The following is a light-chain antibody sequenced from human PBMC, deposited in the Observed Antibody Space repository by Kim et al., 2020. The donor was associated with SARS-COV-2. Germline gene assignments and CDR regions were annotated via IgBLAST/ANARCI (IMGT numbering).Light chain of an antibody. V-gene: IGLV2-8*01. CDR1: SSDVGGYDY. J-gene: IGLJ1*01. Sequence: QSALTQPPSASGSPGQSVTISCTGTSSDVGGYDYVSWYQQHPGKAPKLVIFEVTKRPSGVPNRFSGSKSGNTASLTVSGLQADDEADYYCISYAGTSNYVFGTGTKVTVL. CDR2: EVT. CDR3: ISYAGTSNYV.